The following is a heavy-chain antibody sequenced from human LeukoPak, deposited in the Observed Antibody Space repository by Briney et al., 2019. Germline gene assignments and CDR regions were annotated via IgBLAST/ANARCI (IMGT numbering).Heavy chain of an antibody. D-gene: IGHD3-22*01. CDR2: LNHSGNT. CDR3: ASSSYRSFYDSSGYYPFDY. J-gene: IGHJ4*02. V-gene: IGHV4-34*01. CDR1: GVTLTAYF. Sequence: ETLSPTPALYGVTLTAYFLSWIGQPPLKGLDWIGWLNHSGNTNYHPSRKSRVIISVDTSKNQFSLKLSSVTAADTAVYYCASSSYRSFYDSSGYYPFDYWGQGTLVTVSS.